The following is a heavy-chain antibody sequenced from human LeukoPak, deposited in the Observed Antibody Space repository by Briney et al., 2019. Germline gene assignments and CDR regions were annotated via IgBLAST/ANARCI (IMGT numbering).Heavy chain of an antibody. CDR3: ARDGAYYFDY. CDR2: IYYSGST. CDR1: GGSISSGDYY. Sequence: SETLSLTCTVSGGSISSGDYYWRWIRQPPGKGLEWIGYIYYSGSTYYNPSLKSRVTISVDTSKNQFSLKLSSVTAADTAVYYCARDGAYYFDYWGQGTLVTVSS. D-gene: IGHD3-16*01. J-gene: IGHJ4*02. V-gene: IGHV4-30-4*01.